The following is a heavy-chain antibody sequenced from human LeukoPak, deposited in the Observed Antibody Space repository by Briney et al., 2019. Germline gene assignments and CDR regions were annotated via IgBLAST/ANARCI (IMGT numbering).Heavy chain of an antibody. CDR1: GFTFDDYT. J-gene: IGHJ4*02. CDR3: AKEGQQQLVPLYYFDY. Sequence: GGSLRLSCAASGFTFDDYTMHWVRQAPGKGLEWLSLISWDGGGTYYADSVRGRFTISRDNSKNSLYLQMNSLRTEDTALYYCAKEGQQQLVPLYYFDYWGQGTLVTVSS. D-gene: IGHD6-13*01. V-gene: IGHV3-43*01. CDR2: ISWDGGGT.